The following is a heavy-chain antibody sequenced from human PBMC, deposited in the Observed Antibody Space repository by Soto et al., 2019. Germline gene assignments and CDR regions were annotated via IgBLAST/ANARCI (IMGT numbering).Heavy chain of an antibody. Sequence: QVQLVQSGAEVKKPGSSVKVSCKASGGTFSSYAISWVRQAPGQGLEWMGGIIPIFGTANYAQKFQGRVTITADESTRTAYMELSSLRSEDTAVYYCASGGYRYGRHYYYYGMDVWGQGTTVTVSS. D-gene: IGHD5-18*01. J-gene: IGHJ6*02. CDR2: IIPIFGTA. CDR3: ASGGYRYGRHYYYYGMDV. CDR1: GGTFSSYA. V-gene: IGHV1-69*01.